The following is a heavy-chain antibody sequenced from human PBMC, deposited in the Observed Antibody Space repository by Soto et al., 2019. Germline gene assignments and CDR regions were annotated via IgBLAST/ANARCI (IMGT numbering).Heavy chain of an antibody. J-gene: IGHJ4*02. V-gene: IGHV4-59*01. CDR3: ARSSGYSSSRFDY. CDR1: GGSISSYY. CDR2: IYYSGST. D-gene: IGHD6-13*01. Sequence: PSETLSLTCTVSGGSISSYYWSWIRQPPGKGLEWIGYIYYSGSTNYNPSLKSRVTISVDTSKNQFSLKLSSVTAADTAVYYCARSSGYSSSRFDYWGQGILVTV.